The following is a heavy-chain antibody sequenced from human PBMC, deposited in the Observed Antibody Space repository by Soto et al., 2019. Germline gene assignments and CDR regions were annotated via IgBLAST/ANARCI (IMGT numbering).Heavy chain of an antibody. CDR2: INPNSGGT. D-gene: IGHD4-17*01. J-gene: IGHJ5*02. V-gene: IGHV1-2*02. Sequence: GASVKVSCKASGYTFTGYYMHWVRQAPVRVLEWMVWINPNSGGTNYAQKFQGRVTMTRDTSISKAYMELSRLRSDDTAVYYCERGTDYDNRFAPWAQGTMVTVSS. CDR3: ERGTDYDNRFAP. CDR1: GYTFTGYY.